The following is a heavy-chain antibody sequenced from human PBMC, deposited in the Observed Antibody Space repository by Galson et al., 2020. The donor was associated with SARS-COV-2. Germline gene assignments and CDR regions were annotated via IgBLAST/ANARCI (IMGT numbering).Heavy chain of an antibody. J-gene: IGHJ4*02. V-gene: IGHV3-30*03. D-gene: IGHD3-22*01. CDR3: VTRGWLLGHPFDY. CDR2: ISYDGSNK. CDR1: GFTFSSYG. Sequence: GESLKISCAASGFTFSSYGMHWVRQAPGKGLEWVAVISYDGSNKYYADSVKGRFTISRDNSKNTLYLQMNSLRAEDTAVYYCVTRGWLLGHPFDYWGQGTLVTVSS.